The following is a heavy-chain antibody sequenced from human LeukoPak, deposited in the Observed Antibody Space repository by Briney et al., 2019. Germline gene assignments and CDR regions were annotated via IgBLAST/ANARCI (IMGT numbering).Heavy chain of an antibody. CDR2: IKQDGSEK. CDR3: ARDRGDWFPLNYMDV. D-gene: IGHD3-9*01. Sequence: GGSLRLSCAASGFTFSSYWMSWVRQAPGKGLEWVANIKQDGSEKYYVDSVKGRFTISRDNAKNSLYLQMNSLRAEDTAVYYCARDRGDWFPLNYMDVWGKGTTVTVSS. J-gene: IGHJ6*03. V-gene: IGHV3-7*01. CDR1: GFTFSSYW.